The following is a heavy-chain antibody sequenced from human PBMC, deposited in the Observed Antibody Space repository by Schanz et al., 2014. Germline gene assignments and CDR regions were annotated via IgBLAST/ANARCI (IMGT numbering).Heavy chain of an antibody. D-gene: IGHD3-10*01. CDR3: ARGGYGSGSYREFAY. V-gene: IGHV4-31*03. J-gene: IGHJ4*02. CDR1: GGSVSSGGDY. CDR2: ISYSGSS. Sequence: QVQLQESGPGLVKASQTLSLTCSVSGGSVSSGGDYWSWIRQHPGKGLEWIGFISYSGSSDYNPSLKSRVTISVDTSKSQFSLKLSSVTAADTAVYYCARGGYGSGSYREFAYWGQGTLVAVSS.